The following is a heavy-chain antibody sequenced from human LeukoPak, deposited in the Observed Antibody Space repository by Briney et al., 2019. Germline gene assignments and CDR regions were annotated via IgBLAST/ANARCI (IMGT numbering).Heavy chain of an antibody. D-gene: IGHD3-22*01. CDR2: IYTSGST. Sequence: SETLSLTCTVSGGSISSYYWSWIRQPAGKGLEWIGRIYTSGSTNYNPSLKSRVTMSVGTSKNQFSLKLSSVTAADTAVYYCASSGYYRYYFDYWGQGTLVTVSS. J-gene: IGHJ4*02. CDR3: ASSGYYRYYFDY. V-gene: IGHV4-4*07. CDR1: GGSISSYY.